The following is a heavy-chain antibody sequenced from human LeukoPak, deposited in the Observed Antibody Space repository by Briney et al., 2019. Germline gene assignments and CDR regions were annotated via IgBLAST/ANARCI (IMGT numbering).Heavy chain of an antibody. CDR1: GYTFTSYC. Sequence: GASVKVSCKASGYTFTSYCISWVRQAPGQGLEWMGWISAYNGNTNYAQKLQGRVTMTTDTSTSTAYMELRSLRSDDTAVYYCATVSSGYDVGYFDSWGQGTLVTVSS. CDR2: ISAYNGNT. J-gene: IGHJ4*02. V-gene: IGHV1-18*01. D-gene: IGHD5-12*01. CDR3: ATVSSGYDVGYFDS.